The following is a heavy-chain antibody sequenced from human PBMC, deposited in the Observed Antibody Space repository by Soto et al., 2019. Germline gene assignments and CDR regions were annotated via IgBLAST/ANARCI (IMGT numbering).Heavy chain of an antibody. CDR2: IFPADSDT. J-gene: IGHJ4*02. D-gene: IGHD6-19*01. Sequence: RRESLKISCEVSGYSFTTYWMGWVRQMPGKGLEWMGIIFPADSDTRYSPSFQGQVTISADTPTNTIYLQWSSLKASDSATYYCARHGSSGWYDQSDYWGQGTRVTVYS. CDR3: ARHGSSGWYDQSDY. CDR1: GYSFTTYW. V-gene: IGHV5-51*01.